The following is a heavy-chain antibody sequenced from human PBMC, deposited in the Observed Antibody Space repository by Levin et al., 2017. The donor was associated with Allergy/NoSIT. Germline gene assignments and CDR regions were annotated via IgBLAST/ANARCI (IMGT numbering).Heavy chain of an antibody. CDR1: GFTFNYYY. J-gene: IGHJ5*01. D-gene: IGHD5-12*01. CDR3: ARGGGYSPPKYHWFDS. CDR2: ISSSGDTI. V-gene: IGHV3-11*01. Sequence: KAGGSLRLSCAASGFTFNYYYMSWIRQAPGKGLEWVSYISSSGDTIYYAASVMGRFTISRDNSKKSLSLQMNSLRAEDTAVYYCARGGGYSPPKYHWFDSWGQGTLVTVSS.